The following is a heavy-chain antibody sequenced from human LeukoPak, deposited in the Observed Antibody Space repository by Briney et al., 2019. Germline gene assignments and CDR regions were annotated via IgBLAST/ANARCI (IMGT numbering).Heavy chain of an antibody. V-gene: IGHV1-2*02. Sequence: EASVKVSCKASGYTFTGYYMHWVRQAPGQGLEGMGWINPNSGGTNYAQKFQGRVTMTRDTSISTAYMELSRLTSDDTAIYYCARKDYFDYWGQGTLVTVSS. CDR3: ARKDYFDY. CDR1: GYTFTGYY. J-gene: IGHJ4*02. CDR2: INPNSGGT.